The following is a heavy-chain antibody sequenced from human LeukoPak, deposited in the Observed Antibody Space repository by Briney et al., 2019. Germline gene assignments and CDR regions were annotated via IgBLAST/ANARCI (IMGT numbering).Heavy chain of an antibody. D-gene: IGHD3-22*01. V-gene: IGHV1-2*02. CDR3: ARVNYYYDSSGYYYFDY. J-gene: IGHJ4*02. CDR2: INPNSGGT. Sequence: ASVKVSCKASGYTFTGYYMHWVRQAPGQGLEWMGWINPNSGGTNYAQKFQGRVTMIRDTSISTAYMELSRLRSDDTAVYYCARVNYYYDSSGYYYFDYWGQGTLVTVSS. CDR1: GYTFTGYY.